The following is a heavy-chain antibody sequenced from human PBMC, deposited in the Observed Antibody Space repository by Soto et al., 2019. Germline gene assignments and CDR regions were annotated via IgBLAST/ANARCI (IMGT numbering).Heavy chain of an antibody. D-gene: IGHD3-10*01. CDR3: ARGYPRGHYYGSGSYSLDY. CDR2: INPSGGST. J-gene: IGHJ4*02. CDR1: GYTFTSYY. Sequence: GASVKVSCKASGYTFTSYYMHWLRQAPGQGLEWMGIINPSGGSTSYAQKFQGRVTMTRDTSTSTVYMELSSLRSEDTAVYYCARGYPRGHYYGSGSYSLDYWGQGTLVTVSS. V-gene: IGHV1-46*01.